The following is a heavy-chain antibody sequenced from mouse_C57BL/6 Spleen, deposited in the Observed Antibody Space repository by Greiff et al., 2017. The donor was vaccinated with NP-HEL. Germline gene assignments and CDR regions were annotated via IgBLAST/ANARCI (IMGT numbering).Heavy chain of an antibody. V-gene: IGHV1-64*01. J-gene: IGHJ1*03. Sequence: VQLQQPGAELVKPGASVKLSCTASGYTFTSYWMHWVKQRPGQGLEWIGMIHPNSGSTNYNEKFKSKATLTVDKSSSTDYMQLSSLTSEDSAVYYCASGGTTVVGYVDVWGTGTTVTVSS. CDR2: IHPNSGST. CDR1: GYTFTSYW. CDR3: ASGGTTVVGYVDV. D-gene: IGHD1-1*01.